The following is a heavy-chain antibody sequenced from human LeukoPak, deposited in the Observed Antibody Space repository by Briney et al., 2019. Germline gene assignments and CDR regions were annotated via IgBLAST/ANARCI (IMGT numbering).Heavy chain of an antibody. Sequence: SETLSLTCAVSGYSISSGYYWGWIRQSPGKGLEWIATIFHSGSIYYNPSLKSRVTLSVDTSKNQFSLKLNSVTAADTALYYCARMGVSYYYDSSTYYLAAFDVWGQGTMVSVSS. D-gene: IGHD3-22*01. CDR3: ARMGVSYYYDSSTYYLAAFDV. CDR1: GYSISSGYY. J-gene: IGHJ3*01. V-gene: IGHV4-38-2*01. CDR2: IFHSGSI.